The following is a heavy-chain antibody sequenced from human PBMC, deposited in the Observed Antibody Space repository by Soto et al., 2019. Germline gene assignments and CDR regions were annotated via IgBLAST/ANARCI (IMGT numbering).Heavy chain of an antibody. CDR2: VFHTGTT. CDR1: GDSVSSPYY. Sequence: QVQLRESGPGLVKPSGTLSLTCAVSGDSVSSPYYWCWVRQPPGKGLEWIGEVFHTGTTSYNPSLRSRVTISMDKTINQFSLDLSSVTAADTAVYYCARSAGWYAIHAWGPGTLV. D-gene: IGHD6-19*01. J-gene: IGHJ5*02. V-gene: IGHV4-4*02. CDR3: ARSAGWYAIHA.